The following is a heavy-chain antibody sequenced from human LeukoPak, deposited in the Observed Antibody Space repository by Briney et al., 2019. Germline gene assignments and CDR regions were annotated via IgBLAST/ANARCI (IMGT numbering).Heavy chain of an antibody. Sequence: RGSLRLSCAASGFTFSSYGMHWVRQAPGKGLEWVAIIWYDGGNKDYADSVKGRFTISRDNSKNTLYLQMNSLRAEDTAVYYCARDTRLGVVPAAIHGYNWFDIWGQGTLVTVSS. V-gene: IGHV3-33*01. J-gene: IGHJ5*02. D-gene: IGHD2-2*01. CDR2: IWYDGGNK. CDR1: GFTFSSYG. CDR3: ARDTRLGVVPAAIHGYNWFDI.